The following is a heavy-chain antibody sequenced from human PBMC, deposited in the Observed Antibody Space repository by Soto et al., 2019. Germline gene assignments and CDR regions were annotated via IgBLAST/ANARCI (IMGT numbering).Heavy chain of an antibody. CDR3: AGGGVRGVITRTRDYYGMDV. CDR1: GYSFTSYW. Sequence: PGESLKISCKGSGYSFTSYWIGWVRQMPGKGLEWMGIIYPGDSDTRYSPSFQGQVTISADKSFSTAYLQWSSLKASDTAMYYCAGGGVRGVITRTRDYYGMDVWGQGTTVTVS. CDR2: IYPGDSDT. V-gene: IGHV5-51*01. J-gene: IGHJ6*02. D-gene: IGHD3-10*01.